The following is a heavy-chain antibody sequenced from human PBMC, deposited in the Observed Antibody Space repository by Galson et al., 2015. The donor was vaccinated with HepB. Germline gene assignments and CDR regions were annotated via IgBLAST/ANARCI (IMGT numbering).Heavy chain of an antibody. CDR1: GYTFTSYY. V-gene: IGHV1-46*01. Sequence: SVKVSCKASGYTFTSYYMHWVRQAPGQGLEWMGIINPSGGSTSYAQKFQGRVTMTRDTSTSTVYMELSSLRSEDTAVYYCARGGWVRGVIISGRYYYYYGMDVWGQGTTVTVSS. D-gene: IGHD3-10*01. CDR3: ARGGWVRGVIISGRYYYYYGMDV. J-gene: IGHJ6*02. CDR2: INPSGGST.